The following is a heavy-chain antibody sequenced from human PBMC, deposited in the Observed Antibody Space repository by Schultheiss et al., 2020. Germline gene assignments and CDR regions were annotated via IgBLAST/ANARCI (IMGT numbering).Heavy chain of an antibody. D-gene: IGHD3-3*01. CDR3: VRGSLLRFLEWFSYYYYMDV. Sequence: LSLTCTVSGGSISSGGYYWSWVRQAPGKGLEWVANIKQDGSEKYYVDSVKGRLTISRDNAKNSLYLQVNSLRAEDMTVYYCVRGSLLRFLEWFSYYYYMDVWGKGTTVTVSS. CDR2: IKQDGSEK. CDR1: GGSISSGGYY. V-gene: IGHV3-52*01. J-gene: IGHJ6*03.